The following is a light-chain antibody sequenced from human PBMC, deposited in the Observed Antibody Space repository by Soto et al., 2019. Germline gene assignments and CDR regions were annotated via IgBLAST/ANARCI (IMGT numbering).Light chain of an antibody. J-gene: IGKJ1*01. CDR3: QQYNNWPET. CDR1: QSVSSN. V-gene: IGKV3-15*01. CDR2: GAS. Sequence: EIVMTQSPATLSVSPGERATLSCRASQSVSSNLAWYQQKPGQAPRLLIYGASTRATGIPARFSGSGSGTEFPLTTSSLQSEDVAVYYCQQYNNWPETFGQGNKGEIK.